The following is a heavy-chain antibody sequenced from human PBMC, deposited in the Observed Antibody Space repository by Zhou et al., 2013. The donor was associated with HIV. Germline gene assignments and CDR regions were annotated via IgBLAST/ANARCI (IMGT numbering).Heavy chain of an antibody. CDR3: ARDPGDILTSPYYYMDV. Sequence: QVQLVQSGAEVKKPGASVKVSCKASGYTFTSYHLHWVRQAPGQGLEWMGIINPSGGSTSYAQKFQGRVTMTRDTSTSTVYMELSSLRSEDTAVYYCARDPGDILTSPYYYMDVWGKGTTVTVSS. D-gene: IGHD3-9*01. V-gene: IGHV1-46*01. CDR1: GYTFTSYH. J-gene: IGHJ6*03. CDR2: INPSGGST.